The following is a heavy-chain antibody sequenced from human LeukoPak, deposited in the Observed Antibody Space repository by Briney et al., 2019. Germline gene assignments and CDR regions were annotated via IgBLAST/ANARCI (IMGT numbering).Heavy chain of an antibody. CDR2: IRYDGSNK. CDR1: GFTFSSYG. V-gene: IGHV3-30*02. CDR3: AKDGSPYYDILTGYLNWFDP. D-gene: IGHD3-9*01. J-gene: IGHJ5*02. Sequence: GGSLRLSCAASGFTFSSYGMHWVRQAPGKGLEWVAFIRYDGSNKYYADSVKGRFTISRDNSKNTLYLQMNSLRAEDTAVYYCAKDGSPYYDILTGYLNWFDPWGQGTLVTVSS.